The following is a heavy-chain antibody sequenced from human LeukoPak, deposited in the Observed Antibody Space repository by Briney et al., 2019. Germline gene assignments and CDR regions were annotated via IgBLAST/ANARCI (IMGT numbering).Heavy chain of an antibody. Sequence: SETLSLTRAVYGGSFSGYYWSWIRQPPGKGLESIGEINHSGSTNYNPSLKSRVTISVDTSKNQFSLKLSSVTAADTAVYYCARDASSILLNYYYMDVWGKGTTVTVSS. CDR2: INHSGST. V-gene: IGHV4-34*01. CDR3: ARDASSILLNYYYMDV. J-gene: IGHJ6*03. D-gene: IGHD3-10*01. CDR1: GGSFSGYY.